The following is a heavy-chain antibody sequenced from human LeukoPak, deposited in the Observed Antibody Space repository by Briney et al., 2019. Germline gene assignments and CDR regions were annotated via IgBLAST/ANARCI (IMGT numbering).Heavy chain of an antibody. CDR3: ARGGSGWYAWFDP. Sequence: SETLSLTCTVSGGSISSGDYYWRWIRQPPGKGLEWIGYIYYSGSTYYNPSLKSRVTISVDTSKNQFSLKLSSVTAADTAVYYCARGGSGWYAWFDPWGQGTLVTVSS. CDR1: GGSISSGDYY. D-gene: IGHD6-19*01. V-gene: IGHV4-30-4*08. CDR2: IYYSGST. J-gene: IGHJ5*02.